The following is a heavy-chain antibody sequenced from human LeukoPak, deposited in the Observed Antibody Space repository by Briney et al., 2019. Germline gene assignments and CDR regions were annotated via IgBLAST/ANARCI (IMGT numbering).Heavy chain of an antibody. J-gene: IGHJ3*02. CDR1: GGSISSSSYY. CDR2: IYYSGST. V-gene: IGHV4-39*01. Sequence: SETLSLTCTVSGGSISSSSYYWGWICQPPGKGLEWIGSIYYSGSTYYNPSLKSRVTISVDTSKNQFSLKLSSVTAADTAVYYCAGSSGYSDAFDIWGQGTMVTVSS. D-gene: IGHD3-22*01. CDR3: AGSSGYSDAFDI.